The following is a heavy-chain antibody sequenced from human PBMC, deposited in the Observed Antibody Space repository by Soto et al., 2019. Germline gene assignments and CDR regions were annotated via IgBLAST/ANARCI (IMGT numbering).Heavy chain of an antibody. Sequence: GSGKVCFKASGHPFTSYDINLVRQATGHGLEWMGWINPNSGNIGYAQKFQGRVTMTRDTAIRTAYMDVSRLRSDDTAVYYCARGRASGSYYLLDYWGQGTLVTGSS. V-gene: IGHV1-8*01. CDR2: INPNSGNI. D-gene: IGHD3-10*01. CDR1: GHPFTSYD. CDR3: ARGRASGSYYLLDY. J-gene: IGHJ4*02.